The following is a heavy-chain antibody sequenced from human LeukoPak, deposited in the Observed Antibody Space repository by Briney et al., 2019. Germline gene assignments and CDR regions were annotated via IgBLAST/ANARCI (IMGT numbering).Heavy chain of an antibody. J-gene: IGHJ4*02. Sequence: PGGSLRLSCAASGFTFSSYEMNWVRQAPGKGLEWVSYISSSGSTIYYADSVKGRFTISRDNAKNSLYLQMNSLRAEDTALYYCAREQRTVRGYYFDYWGQGTLVTVSS. D-gene: IGHD4-17*01. V-gene: IGHV3-48*03. CDR3: AREQRTVRGYYFDY. CDR1: GFTFSSYE. CDR2: ISSSGSTI.